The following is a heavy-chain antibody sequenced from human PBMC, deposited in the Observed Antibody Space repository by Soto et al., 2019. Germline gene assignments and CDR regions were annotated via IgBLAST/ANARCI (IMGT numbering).Heavy chain of an antibody. D-gene: IGHD1-1*01. CDR2: ISYDGSEK. V-gene: IGHV3-30-3*01. CDR3: VRDRIRGRRQNWNLFDY. CDR1: GFTFNTYA. J-gene: IGHJ4*02. Sequence: QEQLVESGGGVVQPGRSLRLSCVASGFTFNTYAMHWVRQAPGKGLEWVAVISYDGSEKHYADSVEGRFFISRDNSKNMLDLQMNSMGVDDTAVYNCVRDRIRGRRQNWNLFDYWCQGTLGTVSS.